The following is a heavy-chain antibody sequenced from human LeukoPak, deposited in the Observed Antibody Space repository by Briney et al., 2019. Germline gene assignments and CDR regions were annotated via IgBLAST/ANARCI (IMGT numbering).Heavy chain of an antibody. J-gene: IGHJ4*02. CDR1: GYTFATYS. CDR2: MNPNSGNT. V-gene: IGHV1-8*02. CDR3: ARGTRGFLL. Sequence: ASVKVSCKTSGYTFATYSINWVRQATGQGLEWMGWMNPNSGNTGYAQKFQGRVTMTRNTSISTAYMELSSLRSEDTAVYYCARGTRGFLLWGQGTLVTVSS. D-gene: IGHD3-10*01.